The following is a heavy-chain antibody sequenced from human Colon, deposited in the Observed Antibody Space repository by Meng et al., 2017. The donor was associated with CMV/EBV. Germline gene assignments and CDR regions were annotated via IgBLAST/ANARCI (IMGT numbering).Heavy chain of an antibody. J-gene: IGHJ6*02. CDR1: GFSFRTSH. V-gene: IGHV3-30*02. CDR2: IWFDETEK. CDR3: AKDFWSGYYISNYYGMDV. Sequence: GESLKISCAASGFSFRTSHMHWVRQAPGKGLEWVAYIWFDETEKSSADSVRGRFTVSRDNSKNTLYLQMNSLRAEDMAVYYCAKDFWSGYYISNYYGMDVWGQGTTVTVSS. D-gene: IGHD3-3*01.